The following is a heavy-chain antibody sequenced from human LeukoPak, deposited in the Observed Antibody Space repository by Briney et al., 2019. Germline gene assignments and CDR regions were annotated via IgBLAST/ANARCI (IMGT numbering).Heavy chain of an antibody. Sequence: GGSLRLSCAASGFTFSSFWMHWVRQAPGKGLVWVSRINDDGSTTAYADSVKGRFTISRDNAKNTLYLQMNSLRAEDTAVYYCARDSFVTISGGWNWFDPWGQGTLVTVSA. CDR1: GFTFSSFW. J-gene: IGHJ5*02. D-gene: IGHD3-3*01. CDR2: INDDGSTT. V-gene: IGHV3-74*01. CDR3: ARDSFVTISGGWNWFDP.